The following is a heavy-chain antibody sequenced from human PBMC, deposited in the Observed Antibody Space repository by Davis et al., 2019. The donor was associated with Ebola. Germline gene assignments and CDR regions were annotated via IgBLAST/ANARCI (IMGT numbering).Heavy chain of an antibody. J-gene: IGHJ6*02. Sequence: SVKVSCKASGYSFTDDGISWVRQAPGQGLEWMGGIIPIFGTANYAQKFQGRVTITADKSTSTAYMELSSLRSEDTAVYYCARHKETYYYYGMDVWGQGTTVTVSS. V-gene: IGHV1-69*06. CDR2: IIPIFGTA. CDR3: ARHKETYYYYGMDV. CDR1: GYSFTDDG.